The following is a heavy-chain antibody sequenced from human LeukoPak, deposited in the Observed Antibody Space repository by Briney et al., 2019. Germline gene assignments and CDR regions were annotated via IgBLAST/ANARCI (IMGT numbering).Heavy chain of an antibody. V-gene: IGHV3-21*05. CDR1: GFTFSSYA. CDR2: ISGSGIYR. D-gene: IGHD4-17*01. Sequence: PGGSLRLSCAASGFTFSSYAMSWVRQAPGKGLEWVSYISGSGIYRTYADSVKGRFTISRDNAKNSLYLQMNNLRAEDTAIYYCARDAVTTVTPSEFDPWGQGTLVTVSS. CDR3: ARDAVTTVTPSEFDP. J-gene: IGHJ5*02.